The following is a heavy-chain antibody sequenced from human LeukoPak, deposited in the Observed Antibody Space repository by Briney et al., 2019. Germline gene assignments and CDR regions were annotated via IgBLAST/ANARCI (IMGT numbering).Heavy chain of an antibody. CDR1: GDSISTSSYY. D-gene: IGHD3-22*01. J-gene: IGHJ4*02. CDR2: IYYSGSA. Sequence: PSETLSLTCTVSGDSISTSSYYWGWIRQPPGKGLEWLGSIYYSGSAYYNPSLKSRVTISVDTSKNQFSLNLYSVTAADTAVFYCARSYYYDYRQIDYWGQGTLVTVSS. V-gene: IGHV4-39*01. CDR3: ARSYYYDYRQIDY.